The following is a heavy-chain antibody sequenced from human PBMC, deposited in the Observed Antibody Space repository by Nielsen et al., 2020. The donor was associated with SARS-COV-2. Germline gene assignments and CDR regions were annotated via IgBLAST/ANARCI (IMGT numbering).Heavy chain of an antibody. D-gene: IGHD6-19*01. CDR1: GYSDSY. CDR2: INPSGNRT. CDR3: ATDRSSGWPYYYYYGMDV. V-gene: IGHV1-46*01. J-gene: IGHJ6*02. Sequence: ASVKVSCKAPGYSDSYMHWVRQAPGPGLEWMGIINPSGNRTSYAQKFQGRVTMTEDTSTDTAYMELSSLRSEDTAVYYCATDRSSGWPYYYYYGMDVWGQGTTVTVSS.